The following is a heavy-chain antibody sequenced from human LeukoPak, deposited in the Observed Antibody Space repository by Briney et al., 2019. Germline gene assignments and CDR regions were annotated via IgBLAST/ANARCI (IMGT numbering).Heavy chain of an antibody. CDR1: GGTFSSYA. V-gene: IGHV1-69*13. Sequence: ASVKVSCKASGGTFSSYAISWVRQAPGQGLEWMGGIIPIFGTANYAQKFQGRVTITADESTSTAYMELSSLRSEDTAVYYCARDGPFSHYFDYWGQGTLVTVSS. CDR2: IIPIFGTA. CDR3: ARDGPFSHYFDY. J-gene: IGHJ4*02.